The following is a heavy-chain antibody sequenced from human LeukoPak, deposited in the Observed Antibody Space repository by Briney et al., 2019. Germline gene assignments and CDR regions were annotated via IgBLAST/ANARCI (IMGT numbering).Heavy chain of an antibody. Sequence: ASVKVSCKASGYTFTGYYLHWVRQAPGQGLEWMGWIYPKTGGTSYAQKFQGRVTMTRDTSISTAYMELIGLRSDDTAVYYCAGPWDQVGFDPWGQGTLVSVSS. J-gene: IGHJ5*02. CDR2: IYPKTGGT. D-gene: IGHD1-26*01. V-gene: IGHV1-2*02. CDR1: GYTFTGYY. CDR3: AGPWDQVGFDP.